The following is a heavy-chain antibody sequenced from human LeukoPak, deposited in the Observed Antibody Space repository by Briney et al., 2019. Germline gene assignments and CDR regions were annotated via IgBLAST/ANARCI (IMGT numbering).Heavy chain of an antibody. Sequence: SQTLSLTCAISGDSVSSNSAAWNWIRQSPSRGLEWLGRTYYRSKWYNDYAVSVKSRVAINPDTAKNQISLQLNSVTPEDTAAYYCASSGSYRFDYWGQGTLVTVSS. V-gene: IGHV6-1*01. CDR1: GDSVSSNSAA. D-gene: IGHD1-26*01. CDR3: ASSGSYRFDY. J-gene: IGHJ4*02. CDR2: TYYRSKWYN.